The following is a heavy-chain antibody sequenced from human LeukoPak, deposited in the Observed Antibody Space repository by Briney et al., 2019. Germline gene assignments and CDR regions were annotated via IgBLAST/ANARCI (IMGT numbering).Heavy chain of an antibody. V-gene: IGHV1-2*02. J-gene: IGHJ4*02. CDR1: GYTFTVNY. CDR2: INTNGGGT. D-gene: IGHD3-10*01. CDR3: ARDFYYSGSGAFDL. Sequence: ASVKVSCKASGYTFTVNYMHWVRQAPGQGLEWIGWINTNGGGTNYAQKLQGRVTMTRDTSISTAYMELSRLTSDDTAVYYCARDFYYSGSGAFDLWGQGALVTVSS.